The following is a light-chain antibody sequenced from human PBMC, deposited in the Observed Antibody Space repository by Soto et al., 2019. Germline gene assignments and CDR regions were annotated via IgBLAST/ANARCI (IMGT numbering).Light chain of an antibody. CDR1: SSDVGGYNS. V-gene: IGLV2-14*01. J-gene: IGLJ1*01. Sequence: QSVLTQPASVSGSPGQSITISCTGTSSDVGGYNSVSWYQQHPGKAPKLMIYNVSNRPSGVSNRFSGSKSGNTASLTISGLQAEDEADYYCTSYTSITPYVFGTGTNVNV. CDR2: NVS. CDR3: TSYTSITPYV.